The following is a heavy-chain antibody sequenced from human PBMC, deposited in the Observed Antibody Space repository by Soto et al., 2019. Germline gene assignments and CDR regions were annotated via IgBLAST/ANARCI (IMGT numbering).Heavy chain of an antibody. V-gene: IGHV3-21*01. D-gene: IGHD5-12*01. CDR3: ARDGSRGRPGATIGGSQDVFDY. Sequence: GGSLRPSCAASGFTFSSYSMNWVRQAPGKGLEWVSSISSSSSYIYYADSVKGRFTISRDNAKNSLYLQMNSLRAEDTALYYCARDGSRGRPGATIGGSQDVFDYWGQGTLVTVSS. CDR2: ISSSSSYI. CDR1: GFTFSSYS. J-gene: IGHJ4*02.